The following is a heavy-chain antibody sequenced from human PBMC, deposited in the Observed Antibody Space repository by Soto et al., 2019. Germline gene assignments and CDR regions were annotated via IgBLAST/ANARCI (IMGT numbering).Heavy chain of an antibody. J-gene: IGHJ4*02. CDR2: ISGYSGNT. D-gene: IGHD3-10*01. CDR1: GYTFTRYG. V-gene: IGHV1-18*01. Sequence: QVQLVQSGAEVKKPGASVKVSCKASGYTFTRYGFTWVRQAPGQGLEWMGWISGYSGNTNYAQNLRGRVTMTTDTSTSTAYMELRSLRSDDTAVYYCARGGVLLWCGEPLDYWGQGTLVTVSS. CDR3: ARGGVLLWCGEPLDY.